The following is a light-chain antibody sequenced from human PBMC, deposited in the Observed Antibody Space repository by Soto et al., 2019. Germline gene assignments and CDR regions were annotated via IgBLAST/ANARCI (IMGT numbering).Light chain of an antibody. Sequence: EIVMTQSPATLSVSPGERATLSCMASQSVSSNLAWYQQKPGQAPRLLIYGASTRATGIPARFSGSGSGTEFTLTISSLQSEDFAVYYCKQYNNWPPWTFGQGTKVEIK. CDR3: KQYNNWPPWT. CDR1: QSVSSN. CDR2: GAS. V-gene: IGKV3D-15*01. J-gene: IGKJ1*01.